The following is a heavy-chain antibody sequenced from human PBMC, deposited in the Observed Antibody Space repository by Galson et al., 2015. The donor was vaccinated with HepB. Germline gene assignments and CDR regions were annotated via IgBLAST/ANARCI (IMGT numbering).Heavy chain of an antibody. Sequence: LSLTCTVSGGSISSYYWSWIRQPPGKGLEWIGYIYYSGSTNYNPSLKSRVTISVDTSKNQFSLKLSSVTAADTAVYYCARLAGGLMIAAAGSGYYFDYWGQGTLVTVSS. V-gene: IGHV4-59*08. CDR3: ARLAGGLMIAAAGSGYYFDY. CDR2: IYYSGST. D-gene: IGHD6-13*01. CDR1: GGSISSYY. J-gene: IGHJ4*02.